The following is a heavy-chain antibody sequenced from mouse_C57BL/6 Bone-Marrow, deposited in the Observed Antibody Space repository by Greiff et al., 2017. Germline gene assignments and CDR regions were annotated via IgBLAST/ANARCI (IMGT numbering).Heavy chain of an antibody. CDR3: ARDSNYVNYFDY. CDR2: IDPANGNT. V-gene: IGHV14-3*01. D-gene: IGHD2-5*01. CDR1: GFNIKNTY. Sequence: EVQGVESVAELVRPGASVKLSCTASGFNIKNTYMHWVKQRPEQGLEWIGRIDPANGNTKYAPKFQGKATITADTSSNTAYLQLSSLTSEDTAIYYCARDSNYVNYFDYWGQGTTLTVSS. J-gene: IGHJ2*01.